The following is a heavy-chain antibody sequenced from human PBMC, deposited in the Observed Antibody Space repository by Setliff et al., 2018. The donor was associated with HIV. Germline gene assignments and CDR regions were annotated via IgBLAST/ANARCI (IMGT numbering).Heavy chain of an antibody. CDR1: GYTFTAYG. CDR2: MNPNSGNT. Sequence: ASVKVSCKPSGYTFTAYGLSWVRQAPGQGLEWMGWMNPNSGNTGYAPKLQGRVTMTRNTSISTAYMELSSLRSDDTAVYYCASSWSRVPYYGMDVWGQGTTVTSP. V-gene: IGHV1-8*01. J-gene: IGHJ6*02. CDR3: ASSWSRVPYYGMDV. D-gene: IGHD6-13*01.